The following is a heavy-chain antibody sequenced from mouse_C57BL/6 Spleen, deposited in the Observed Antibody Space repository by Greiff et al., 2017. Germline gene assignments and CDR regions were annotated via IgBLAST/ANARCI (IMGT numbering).Heavy chain of an antibody. CDR3: ARGDTTVLAY. V-gene: IGHV1-69*01. Sequence: QVQLQQSGAELVMPGASVKLSCKASGYTFTSYWMHWVKQRPGQGLEWIGEIDPSDSYTNYNQKFKGKSTLAVDKSSSTAYMQLSSLTSEDSAVYYCARGDTTVLAYWGQRTLVTVSA. CDR1: GYTFTSYW. CDR2: IDPSDSYT. D-gene: IGHD1-1*01. J-gene: IGHJ3*01.